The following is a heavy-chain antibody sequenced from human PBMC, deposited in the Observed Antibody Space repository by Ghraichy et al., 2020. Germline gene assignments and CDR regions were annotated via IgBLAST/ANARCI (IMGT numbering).Heavy chain of an antibody. CDR2: ISGSGGST. CDR3: ANLLVAGDYYYYYGMDV. Sequence: GGSLRLSCAASGFTFSSYAMSWVRQAPGKGLEWVSAISGSGGSTYYADSVKGRFTISRDNSKNTLYLQMNSLRAEDTAVYYCANLLVAGDYYYYYGMDVWGQGTTVTVSS. V-gene: IGHV3-23*01. CDR1: GFTFSSYA. D-gene: IGHD6-19*01. J-gene: IGHJ6*02.